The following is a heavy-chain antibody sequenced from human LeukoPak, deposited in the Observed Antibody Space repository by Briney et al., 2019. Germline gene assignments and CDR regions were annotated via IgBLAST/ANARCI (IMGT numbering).Heavy chain of an antibody. CDR2: INEDGGER. V-gene: IGHV3-7*03. CDR3: AKEDGHGSSWYSGFDY. CDR1: GFTLSRYW. D-gene: IGHD6-13*01. Sequence: PGGSLRLSCAASGFTLSRYWMSWVRQAPGKGLEWVANINEDGGERHYVDTVKGRFTISRDNAKNSLYLQMNSLRAEDTALYYCAKEDGHGSSWYSGFDYWGQGTLVTVSS. J-gene: IGHJ4*02.